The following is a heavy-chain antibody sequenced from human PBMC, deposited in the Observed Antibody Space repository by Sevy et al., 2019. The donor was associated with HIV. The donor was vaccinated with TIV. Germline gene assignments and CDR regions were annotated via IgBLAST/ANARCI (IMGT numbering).Heavy chain of an antibody. CDR1: GFTFSSYG. J-gene: IGHJ4*02. CDR3: ARDLEFYDYGAYGPSFMPDY. V-gene: IGHV3-33*01. D-gene: IGHD4-17*01. Sequence: GGSLRLSCAASGFTFSSYGMHWVRQAPGKGLEWVAVIWFDGSNTFYADSVKGRFTISRDIPKNTLHLQMNSLRAEDTAVYYCARDLEFYDYGAYGPSFMPDYWGQRTLVTDSS. CDR2: IWFDGSNT.